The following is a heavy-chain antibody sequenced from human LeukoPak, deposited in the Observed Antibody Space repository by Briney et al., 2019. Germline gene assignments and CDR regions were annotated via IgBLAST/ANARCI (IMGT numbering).Heavy chain of an antibody. Sequence: GGSLRLSCAASGFTFDDYGMSWVRQAPGKGLEWVSGINWNGGSTGYADSVKGRFTISRDNAKNSLYLQMNSLRAEDTALYYCARGDRYSSGWYLWDYWGQGTLVTVSS. CDR3: ARGDRYSSGWYLWDY. V-gene: IGHV3-20*04. CDR1: GFTFDDYG. CDR2: INWNGGST. D-gene: IGHD6-19*01. J-gene: IGHJ4*02.